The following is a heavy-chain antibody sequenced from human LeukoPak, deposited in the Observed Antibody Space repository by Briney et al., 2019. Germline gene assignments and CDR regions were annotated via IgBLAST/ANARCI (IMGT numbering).Heavy chain of an antibody. J-gene: IGHJ6*02. CDR1: GDTFSNYYA. CDR3: ARGITMVRGVIKGGMDV. Sequence: SVKVSCKASGDTFSNYYAISWVRQAPAQGLEWMGRIIPIVGTANSAQKFQGRVTITADKSTGTIYMELSSLRSGDTAIYYCARGITMVRGVIKGGMDVWGQGTTVTVSS. D-gene: IGHD3-10*01. V-gene: IGHV1-69*04. CDR2: IIPIVGTA.